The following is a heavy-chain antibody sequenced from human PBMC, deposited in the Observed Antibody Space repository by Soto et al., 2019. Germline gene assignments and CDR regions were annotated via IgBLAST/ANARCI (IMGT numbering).Heavy chain of an antibody. D-gene: IGHD3-10*01. J-gene: IGHJ4*02. Sequence: SVKVSCKASGYSLSSLDINWVRQSAGRGLEWMGWMQPTTGRTGYAQKFLGRVTMTRDTSTKTAYMEVTTLTSDHTAFYYCALGVSAGVDYWGQGTMVTVSS. CDR2: MQPTTGRT. CDR1: GYSLSSLD. CDR3: ALGVSAGVDY. V-gene: IGHV1-8*01.